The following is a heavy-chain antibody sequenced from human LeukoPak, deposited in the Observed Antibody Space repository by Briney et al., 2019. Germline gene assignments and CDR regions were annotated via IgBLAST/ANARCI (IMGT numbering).Heavy chain of an antibody. CDR1: GFTFRTYA. CDR3: AQQLGYCSGGTCYFTY. J-gene: IGHJ1*01. Sequence: GGSLRLSCETSGFTFRTYAMNWVRQAPGKGLEWVSSMGGSGTSIYYADSVKGRFTIARDNSKNTLYLQMNSLRVDDTAVYYCAQQLGYCSGGTCYFTYWGQGTLVTVSS. D-gene: IGHD2-15*01. V-gene: IGHV3-21*04. CDR2: MGGSGTSI.